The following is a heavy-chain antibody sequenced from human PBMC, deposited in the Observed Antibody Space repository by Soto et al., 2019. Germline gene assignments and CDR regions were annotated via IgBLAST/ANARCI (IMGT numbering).Heavy chain of an antibody. D-gene: IGHD4-17*01. J-gene: IGHJ3*02. CDR2: INHSGST. CDR3: ARGYGDYDAFDI. Sequence: PSETLSLNCAVYGGSFSGYYWSWIRQPPGKGLEWIGEINHSGSTNYNPSLKSRVTISVDTSKNQFSLKLSSVTAADTAVYYCARGYGDYDAFDIWGQGTMVTV. V-gene: IGHV4-34*01. CDR1: GGSFSGYY.